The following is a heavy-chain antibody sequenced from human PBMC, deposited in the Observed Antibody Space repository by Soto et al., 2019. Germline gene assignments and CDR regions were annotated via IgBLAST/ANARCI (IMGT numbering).Heavy chain of an antibody. V-gene: IGHV3-73*02. J-gene: IGHJ4*02. Sequence: EVQLVESGGGLVQPGGSLKLSCTASGFRVTDSAMDWVRQAAGKGLEWVGRIRSKGNIHATTYGESVKGRFSISRDESQNMVYLQMNSLKIEDTAVYDCARHQGYVYGSNSLDDWGQGTLGTVSS. CDR3: ARHQGYVYGSNSLDD. D-gene: IGHD3-10*01. CDR1: GFRVTDSA. CDR2: IRSKGNIHAT.